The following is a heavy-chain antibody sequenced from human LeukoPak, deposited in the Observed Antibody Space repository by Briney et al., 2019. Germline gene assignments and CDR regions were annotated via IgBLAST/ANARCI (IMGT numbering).Heavy chain of an antibody. V-gene: IGHV4-34*01. D-gene: IGHD3-16*02. Sequence: SETLSLTCAVYGGSFSGYYWSWIRQPPGKGLEWIGEINHSGSTNYNPSPKSRVTISVDTSKNQFSLKLSSVTAADTAVYYCAREIGSGRGYVWGSYRESSYNWFDPWGQGTLVTVSS. CDR1: GGSFSGYY. CDR2: INHSGST. J-gene: IGHJ5*02. CDR3: AREIGSGRGYVWGSYRESSYNWFDP.